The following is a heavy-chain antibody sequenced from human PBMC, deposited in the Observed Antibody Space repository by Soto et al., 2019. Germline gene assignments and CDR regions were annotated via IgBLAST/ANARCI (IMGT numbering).Heavy chain of an antibody. CDR2: IYYSGNT. CDR3: ARGDSSGYYSSALDY. CDR1: GCSITSGDYY. D-gene: IGHD3-22*01. V-gene: IGHV4-30-4*01. J-gene: IGHJ4*01. Sequence: SETLSLTCTLSGCSITSGDYYWTWIRQPPGKGLEWIGYIYYSGNTYYNPSLKSRLTISVDTSKNQFSLNLTSVTAADTAVYFCARGDSSGYYSSALDYWGHGNLVTAPQ.